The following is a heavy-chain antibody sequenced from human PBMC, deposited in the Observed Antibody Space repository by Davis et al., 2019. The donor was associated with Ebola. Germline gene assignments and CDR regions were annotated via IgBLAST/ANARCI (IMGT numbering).Heavy chain of an antibody. Sequence: GGSLRLSCAASASTFSSYGMHLVRQAPGKGLEWVAVISYDGSNKYYADSVKGRFTISRDNSKNTLYLQMNSLRAEDTAVYYCAKDLTFWRGCMDVWGQGTTVTVSS. CDR3: AKDLTFWRGCMDV. CDR1: ASTFSSYG. D-gene: IGHD3-3*01. J-gene: IGHJ6*02. CDR2: ISYDGSNK. V-gene: IGHV3-30*18.